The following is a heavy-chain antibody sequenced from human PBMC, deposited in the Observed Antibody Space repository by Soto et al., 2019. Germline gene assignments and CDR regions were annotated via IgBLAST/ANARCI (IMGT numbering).Heavy chain of an antibody. V-gene: IGHV4-59*01. CDR2: IHYSGTT. J-gene: IGHJ4*02. Sequence: SETLSLTCTVSGGSMRNYFWTWIRQPPGKGLEWIGYIHYSGTTSFFPSYNPSLRSRVTISEDTSKNQFSLKLLSVTTADTAVYFCAAGEASSRNLAQYLDFWGQGTLVTVSS. CDR3: AAGEASSRNLAQYLDF. D-gene: IGHD6-13*01. CDR1: GGSMRNYF.